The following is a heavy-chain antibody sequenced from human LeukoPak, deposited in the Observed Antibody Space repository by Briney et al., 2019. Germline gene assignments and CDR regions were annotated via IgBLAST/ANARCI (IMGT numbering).Heavy chain of an antibody. CDR1: GFTFSGYA. CDR2: ISGGDGST. CDR3: AGGQGWHFDL. D-gene: IGHD2-15*01. Sequence: PGGSLRLSCAASGFTFSGYAMSWVRQAPGKGLEWVSAISGGDGSTYYADSVKGRFTISRDSTSLYLQMNSLRAEDTAVYYCAGGQGWHFDLWGRGTLITVSS. J-gene: IGHJ2*01. V-gene: IGHV3-23*01.